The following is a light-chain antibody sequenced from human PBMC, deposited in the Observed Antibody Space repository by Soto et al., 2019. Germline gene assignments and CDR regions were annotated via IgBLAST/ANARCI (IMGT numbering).Light chain of an antibody. J-gene: IGKJ1*01. CDR3: QQYNIWPWT. CDR2: GAS. V-gene: IGKV3-15*01. Sequence: EIRMTESPATRSMSPGERATLSCRASQSIRSDLAWYQQKPGQTPRLLIFGASTRATGIPARFSVSGSGTEFTLTISSLQSEDFAVYYCQQYNIWPWTFGQGTKVDI. CDR1: QSIRSD.